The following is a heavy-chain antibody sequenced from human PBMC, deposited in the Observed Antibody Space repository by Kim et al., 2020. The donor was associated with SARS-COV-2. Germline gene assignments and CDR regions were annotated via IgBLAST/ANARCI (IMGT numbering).Heavy chain of an antibody. CDR1: GGSISSGGYY. D-gene: IGHD1-26*01. V-gene: IGHV4-31*03. CDR3: ARDVGRIKSGSYFDY. CDR2: IYYSGST. J-gene: IGHJ4*02. Sequence: SETLSLTCTVSGGSISSGGYYWSWIRQHPGKGLEWIGYIYYSGSTYYNPSLKSRVTISVDTSKNQFSLKLSSVTAADTAVYYCARDVGRIKSGSYFDYWGQGTLVTVSS.